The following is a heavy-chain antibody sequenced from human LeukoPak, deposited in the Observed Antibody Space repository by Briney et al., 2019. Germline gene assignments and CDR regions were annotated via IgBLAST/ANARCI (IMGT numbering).Heavy chain of an antibody. V-gene: IGHV3-7*01. D-gene: IGHD2-15*01. CDR2: IKQDGSEK. J-gene: IGHJ4*02. Sequence: PGGSMRLSCAVSGLTFNSYWMSWVRQAPGKGLEWVANIKQDGSEKFYVDSVKGRFTTSRDNAKNSLYLQMNSLRAEDTAVFYCARGRYCSGGGCHYFDYWGQGTLVTVSS. CDR1: GLTFNSYW. CDR3: ARGRYCSGGGCHYFDY.